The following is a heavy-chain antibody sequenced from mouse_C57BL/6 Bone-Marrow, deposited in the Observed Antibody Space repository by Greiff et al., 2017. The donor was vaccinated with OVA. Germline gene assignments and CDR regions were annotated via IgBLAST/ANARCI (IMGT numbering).Heavy chain of an antibody. CDR3: ARSYYGRDY. CDR2: IYPGSGNT. J-gene: IGHJ2*01. V-gene: IGHV1-76*01. CDR1: GYTFTDYY. D-gene: IGHD1-1*01. Sequence: VQLQQSGAELVRPGASVKLSCKASGYTFTDYYINWVKQRPGQGLEWIARIYPGSGNTYYNEKFKGKATLTAEKSSSTAYMQLSSLTSEDSAVYFCARSYYGRDYWGQGTTLTVSS.